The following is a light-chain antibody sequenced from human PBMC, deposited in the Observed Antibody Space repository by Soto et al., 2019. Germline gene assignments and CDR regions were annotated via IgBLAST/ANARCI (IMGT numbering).Light chain of an antibody. J-gene: IGKJ1*01. Sequence: DIPMTQSPSSLSASSGDRVTITCRASASISTFLNWYQQTPGKAPKLLIYGASSLQTGVPSRFSGSGSGTDFTLTISSLQPEDFATYYCQQSYITPWTFGQGTKVDIK. CDR1: ASISTF. V-gene: IGKV1-39*01. CDR3: QQSYITPWT. CDR2: GAS.